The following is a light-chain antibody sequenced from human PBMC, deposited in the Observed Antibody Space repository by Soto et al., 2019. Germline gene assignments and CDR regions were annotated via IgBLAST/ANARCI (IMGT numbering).Light chain of an antibody. J-gene: IGLJ2*01. Sequence: QSVLTQPASVSGSPGQSITISCTGTSSDVGAYNYVSWYQHHPGEAPKLMIYEFTNRPSGVSNRFSGSKSGNTASLTISGLQAEDEADYYCSSYTSTSTLFGGGTKLTVL. CDR2: EFT. V-gene: IGLV2-14*01. CDR1: SSDVGAYNY. CDR3: SSYTSTSTL.